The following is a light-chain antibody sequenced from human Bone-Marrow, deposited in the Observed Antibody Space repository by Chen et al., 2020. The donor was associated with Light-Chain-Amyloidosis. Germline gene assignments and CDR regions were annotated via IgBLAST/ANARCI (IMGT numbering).Light chain of an antibody. V-gene: IGKV3-20*01. CDR2: CSS. CDR1: QTISSNY. J-gene: IGKJ4*01. CDR3: QQYGTSPLT. Sequence: EIVLTQSPGTRSLSPGEGANLSCRASQTISSNYLTWYQQKFGQAPRLLIYCSSSRSTGIPDRFTGSGSGTDFTLTINRLEPEDFAMYYCQQYGTSPLTFGGGTKVEIK.